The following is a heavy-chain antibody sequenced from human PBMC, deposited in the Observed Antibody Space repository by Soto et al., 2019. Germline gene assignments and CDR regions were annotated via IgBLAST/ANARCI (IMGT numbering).Heavy chain of an antibody. J-gene: IGHJ4*02. V-gene: IGHV4-39*01. CDR2: IYYSGST. D-gene: IGHD6-25*01. Sequence: KTSETLSLTCTVSGGSISSSSYYWGWIRQPPGKGLEWIGSIYYSGSTYYNPSLKSRVTISVDTSKNQFSLKLSSVTAADTAVYYCASFPGYNHQYNFDYWGQGTLVTVSS. CDR3: ASFPGYNHQYNFDY. CDR1: GGSISSSSYY.